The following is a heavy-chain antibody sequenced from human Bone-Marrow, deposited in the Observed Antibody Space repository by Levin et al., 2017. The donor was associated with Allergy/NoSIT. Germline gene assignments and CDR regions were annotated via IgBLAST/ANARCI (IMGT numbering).Heavy chain of an antibody. CDR2: IYHSGST. D-gene: IGHD4-23*01. CDR1: GYSISSGYY. Sequence: SETLSLTCAVSGYSISSGYYWGWIRQPPGKGLEWIGSIYHSGSTYYNPSLKSRVTISVDTSKNQFSLKLSSVTAADTAVYYCARDRGLYGGNPDYYYGMDVWGQGTTVTVSS. J-gene: IGHJ6*02. CDR3: ARDRGLYGGNPDYYYGMDV. V-gene: IGHV4-38-2*02.